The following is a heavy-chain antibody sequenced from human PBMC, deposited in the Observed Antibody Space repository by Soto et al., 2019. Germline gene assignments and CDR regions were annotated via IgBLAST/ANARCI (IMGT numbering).Heavy chain of an antibody. J-gene: IGHJ4*02. V-gene: IGHV3-64*01. Sequence: EVQLVESGGGLVQPGGPLRLSCAASGFTFSSYAMHWVRQAPGKGLEYVSAISSNGGSTYYANSVKGRFTISRDDSKNTLYLQMGSLRAEDMAVYYCARAGRDGYYFDYWGQGTLVTVSS. CDR1: GFTFSSYA. CDR2: ISSNGGST. CDR3: ARAGRDGYYFDY. D-gene: IGHD3-10*01.